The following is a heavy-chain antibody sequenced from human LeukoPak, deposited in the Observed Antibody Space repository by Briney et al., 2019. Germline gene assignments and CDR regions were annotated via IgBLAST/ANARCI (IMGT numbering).Heavy chain of an antibody. CDR1: GFTFSSYFW. V-gene: IGHV3-74*01. CDR3: VRDLDLGGYSSFEY. J-gene: IGHJ4*02. CDR2: IKSDGSSS. D-gene: IGHD4-23*01. Sequence: GGSLRLSCAASGFTFSSYFWMHWVRQAPGKGLVWVSRIKSDGSSSTYADSAKGRFTISRDSAKNSLYLQMNTLRAEDTAVYYCVRDLDLGGYSSFEYWGQGTLVTVSS.